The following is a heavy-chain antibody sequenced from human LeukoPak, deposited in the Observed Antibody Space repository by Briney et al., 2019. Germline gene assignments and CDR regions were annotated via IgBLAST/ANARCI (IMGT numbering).Heavy chain of an antibody. J-gene: IGHJ4*02. CDR1: GFTFSIYA. D-gene: IGHD3-10*01. V-gene: IGHV3-33*06. CDR2: IWYDGSNK. Sequence: PGGSLRLSCAASGFTFSIYAMHWVRQAPGKGLECVAVIWYDGSNKYYADSVKGRFTISRDNSKNTLYLQMNSLRAEDTAVYYCAKNIDVYGSGSYYKGFDYWGQGTLVTVSS. CDR3: AKNIDVYGSGSYYKGFDY.